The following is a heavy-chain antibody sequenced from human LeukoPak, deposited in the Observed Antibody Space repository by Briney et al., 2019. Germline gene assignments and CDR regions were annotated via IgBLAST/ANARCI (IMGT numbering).Heavy chain of an antibody. D-gene: IGHD6-19*01. CDR2: ISSSSSTI. CDR3: ASTFSVAVAGLDAFDI. J-gene: IGHJ3*02. Sequence: PGGSLRLSCAASGFTFSSYSMNWVRQAPGKGLEWVSYISSSSSTIYYADSVKGRFTISRDNAKNSLYLQMNSLRAEDTAVYYCASTFSVAVAGLDAFDIWGQGTMVTVSS. CDR1: GFTFSSYS. V-gene: IGHV3-48*01.